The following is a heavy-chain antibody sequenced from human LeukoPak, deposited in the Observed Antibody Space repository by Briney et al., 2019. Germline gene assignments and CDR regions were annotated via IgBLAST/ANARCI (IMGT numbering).Heavy chain of an antibody. V-gene: IGHV3-30*18. D-gene: IGHD3-22*01. CDR1: GFTFSSYG. Sequence: GGSLRLSCAASGFTFSSYGMHWVRQAPGKGLEWVAVISYDGSNKYYADSVKGRFTISRDSSKNTLYLQMNSLRAEDTAVYYCAKDLGITMIVVVPGGFDYWGQGTLVTVSS. J-gene: IGHJ4*02. CDR2: ISYDGSNK. CDR3: AKDLGITMIVVVPGGFDY.